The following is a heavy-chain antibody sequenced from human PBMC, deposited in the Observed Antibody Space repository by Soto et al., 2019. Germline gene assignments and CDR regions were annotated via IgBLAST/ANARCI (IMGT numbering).Heavy chain of an antibody. CDR2: IYYSGST. Sequence: SETLSLTCTVSGASITSSSYYWGWIRQPPGKGLEWIGSIYYSGSTYYNPSLKSRVTISVDTSKNQFSLKLSSVTAADTAVYYCARYRGYGSGSYYRGFNWFDPWGQGTLVTVSS. CDR3: ARYRGYGSGSYYRGFNWFDP. D-gene: IGHD3-10*01. CDR1: GASITSSSYY. V-gene: IGHV4-39*01. J-gene: IGHJ5*02.